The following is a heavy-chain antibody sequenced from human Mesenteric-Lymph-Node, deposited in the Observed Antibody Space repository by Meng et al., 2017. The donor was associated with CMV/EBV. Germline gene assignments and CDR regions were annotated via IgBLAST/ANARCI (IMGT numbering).Heavy chain of an antibody. CDR1: GFSFGNAW. CDR2: IRYDGSNK. J-gene: IGHJ4*02. V-gene: IGHV3-30*02. Sequence: GGSLRLSCAASGFSFGNAWMTWVRQAPGKGLEWVAFIRYDGSNKSYAGSVKGRFTISRDNSKNTLYLQMNSLRAEDTAVYYCARDTVTLDYWGQGTLVTVSS. D-gene: IGHD4-17*01. CDR3: ARDTVTLDY.